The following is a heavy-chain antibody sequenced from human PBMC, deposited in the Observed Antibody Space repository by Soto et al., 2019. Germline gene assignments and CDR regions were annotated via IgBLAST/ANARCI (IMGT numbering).Heavy chain of an antibody. Sequence: GGSLRLSCAASGFTFDDYAMHWVRQAPGKGLEWVSGISWNSGNIGYADSVKGRFTISRDNAKNSLYLQMNSLRAEDTALYYCAKDGEYSKQYYYYMDVWGKGTTVTVSS. J-gene: IGHJ6*03. CDR3: AKDGEYSKQYYYYMDV. CDR1: GFTFDDYA. D-gene: IGHD4-4*01. V-gene: IGHV3-9*01. CDR2: ISWNSGNI.